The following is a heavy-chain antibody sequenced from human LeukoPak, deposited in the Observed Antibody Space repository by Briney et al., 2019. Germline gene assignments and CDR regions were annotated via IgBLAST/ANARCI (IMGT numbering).Heavy chain of an antibody. Sequence: PGGSLRLSCAASGFTYSSYWMHWVRQAPGKGLVWVSRINSVGSSTSYADSVKGRFTISRDNAKNTLYLQMNSLRAEDTAVYYCATGQGHGMDVWGQGTTVTVSS. CDR3: ATGQGHGMDV. J-gene: IGHJ6*02. V-gene: IGHV3-74*01. D-gene: IGHD1-14*01. CDR1: GFTYSSYW. CDR2: INSVGSST.